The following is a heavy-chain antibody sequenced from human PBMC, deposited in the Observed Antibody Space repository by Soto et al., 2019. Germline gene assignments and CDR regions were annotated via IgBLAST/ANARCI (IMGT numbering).Heavy chain of an antibody. Sequence: PGGSLRLSCTASGFTFSNYALHWVRQAPGKGLEWMAVVSTDGGERFYADSVKGRFVISRDNAKNSLYLQMNSLRDEDTAVYYCARESNYYDSLNWFDPWAQGTLVTVSS. V-gene: IGHV3-30*09. CDR1: GFTFSNYA. CDR2: VSTDGGER. D-gene: IGHD3-22*01. J-gene: IGHJ5*02. CDR3: ARESNYYDSLNWFDP.